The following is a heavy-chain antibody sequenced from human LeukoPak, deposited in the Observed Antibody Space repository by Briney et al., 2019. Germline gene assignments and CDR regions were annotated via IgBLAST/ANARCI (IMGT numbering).Heavy chain of an antibody. V-gene: IGHV3-7*03. J-gene: IGHJ6*03. CDR2: INQDGRET. D-gene: IGHD3-10*01. Sequence: GGSLRLSCEASEFTFSRYWMSWVRQVPGKRLEWVANINQDGRETYYLDSVKGRFTISRDNAKNSLYLQMNSLRAEDTALYYCAKDSGPDYYYYYYMDVWGKGTTVTISS. CDR3: AKDSGPDYYYYYYMDV. CDR1: EFTFSRYW.